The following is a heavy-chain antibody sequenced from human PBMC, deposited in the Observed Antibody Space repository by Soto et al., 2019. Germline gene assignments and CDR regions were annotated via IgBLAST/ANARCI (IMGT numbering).Heavy chain of an antibody. V-gene: IGHV2-5*01. D-gene: IGHD3-22*01. CDR1: GFSLSTSGVG. CDR2: IYWNDDK. CDR3: AHRRGSGYYYYYYGMDV. Sequence: QITLKESGPPLVKPTQTLTLTCTFSGFSLSTSGVGVGWIRQPPGKALEWLALIYWNDDKRYSPSLKSRLTITKDTSKNQVVLTMTNMDPVDTATYYCAHRRGSGYYYYYYGMDVWGQGTTVTVSS. J-gene: IGHJ6*02.